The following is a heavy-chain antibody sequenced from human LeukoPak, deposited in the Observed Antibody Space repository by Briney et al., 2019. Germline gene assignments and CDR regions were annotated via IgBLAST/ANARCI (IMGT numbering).Heavy chain of an antibody. Sequence: TGGSLRLSCVASGFTFSSYAMSWVRQAPGKGLEWVSTISGNTVSTYYADSVKGRFTISRDNSRNTPYLQMNSLRAEDMAVYYCAKDSSSAWFDPWGQGTLVTVSS. CDR2: ISGNTVST. J-gene: IGHJ5*02. CDR1: GFTFSSYA. V-gene: IGHV3-23*01. CDR3: AKDSSSAWFDP.